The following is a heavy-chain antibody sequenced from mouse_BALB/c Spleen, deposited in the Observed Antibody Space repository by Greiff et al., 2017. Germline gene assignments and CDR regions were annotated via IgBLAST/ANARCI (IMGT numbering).Heavy chain of an antibody. D-gene: IGHD4-1*01. CDR1: GFNIKDTY. J-gene: IGHJ2*01. V-gene: IGHV14-3*02. CDR3: AREEVTGTYYFDY. Sequence: VQLQQSGAELVKPGASVKLSCTASGFNIKDTYMHWVKQRPEQGLEWIGRIDPANGNTKYDPKFQGKATITADTSSNTAYLQLSSLTSEDTAVYYCAREEVTGTYYFDYWGQGTTLTVSS. CDR2: IDPANGNT.